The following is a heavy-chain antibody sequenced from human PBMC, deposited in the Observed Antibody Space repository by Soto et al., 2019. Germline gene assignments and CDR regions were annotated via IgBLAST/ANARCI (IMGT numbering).Heavy chain of an antibody. D-gene: IGHD3-22*01. CDR1: GGSISRSSYY. CDR3: ARHEDSSGYRNWFDP. V-gene: IGHV4-39*01. CDR2: IYYSGST. Sequence: SETLSLTCTVSGGSISRSSYYWGWIRQPPGKGLEWIGSIYYSGSTYYNPSLKSRVTISVDTSKNQFSLKLSSVTAADTAVYNCARHEDSSGYRNWFDPWGQGTLVTVSS. J-gene: IGHJ5*02.